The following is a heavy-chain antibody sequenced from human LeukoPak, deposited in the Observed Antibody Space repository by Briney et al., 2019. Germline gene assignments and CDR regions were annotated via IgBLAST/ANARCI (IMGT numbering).Heavy chain of an antibody. CDR3: ARVRNLRGDY. J-gene: IGHJ4*02. CDR1: GFTFSSYS. D-gene: IGHD4-17*01. CDR2: ISSGSSTI. Sequence: GGSLRLSCAASGFTFSSYSMNWVRQAPGKGLEWVSYISSGSSTIYYADSVKGRFTISRDNAKNSLYLQMNSLRAEDTAVYYCARVRNLRGDYWGQRTLVTVSS. V-gene: IGHV3-48*01.